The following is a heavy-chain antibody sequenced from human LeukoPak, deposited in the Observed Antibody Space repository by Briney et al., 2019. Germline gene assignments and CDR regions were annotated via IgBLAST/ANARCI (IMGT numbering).Heavy chain of an antibody. J-gene: IGHJ4*02. CDR3: VKDNPVLHY. V-gene: IGHV3-30*02. CDR2: IRPDGTKK. CDR1: GLTFNTCG. Sequence: PGGSLRLSCTTSGLTFNTCGMHWVRQAPGMGLEWLTLIRPDGTKKFYSDSVKGRFTVSRDNSKNMLYLEMNSLRSEDTAVYYCVKDNPVLHYWGQGILATVSS.